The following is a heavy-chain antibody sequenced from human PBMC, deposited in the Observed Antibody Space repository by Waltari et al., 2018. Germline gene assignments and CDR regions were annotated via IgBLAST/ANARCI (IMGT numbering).Heavy chain of an antibody. CDR2: ILYDGSKT. D-gene: IGHD2-15*01. V-gene: IGHV3-30*18. CDR3: AKDYCAGGSCYIDD. J-gene: IGHJ4*02. CDR1: GFTFRDYG. Sequence: QVQLVESGGGVVQPGRSLRLSCAVSGFTFRDYGMHWVRQAPGKGLEWVASILYDGSKTFYTDSVKGRFTISRDNSKNTLYLQMNSLRAEDTAVYFCAKDYCAGGSCYIDDWGQGTPVSVSS.